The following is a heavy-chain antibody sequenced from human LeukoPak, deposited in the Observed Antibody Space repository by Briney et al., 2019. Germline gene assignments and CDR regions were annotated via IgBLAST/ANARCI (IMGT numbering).Heavy chain of an antibody. CDR2: ISYDGSNK. V-gene: IGHV3-30*18. CDR1: GFTFSSYG. J-gene: IGHJ4*02. Sequence: GGSLRLSCAASGFTFSSYGMRWVRQAPGKGLEWVAVISYDGSNKYYADSVKGRFTISRDNSKNTLYLQMNSLRAEDPAVYYCAKDVGREYYFDYWGQGTLVTVSS. D-gene: IGHD1-26*01. CDR3: AKDVGREYYFDY.